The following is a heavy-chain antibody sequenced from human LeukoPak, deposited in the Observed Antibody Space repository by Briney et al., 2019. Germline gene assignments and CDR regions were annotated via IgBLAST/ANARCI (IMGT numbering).Heavy chain of an antibody. V-gene: IGHV3-23*01. Sequence: GGSLRLSCAASGFTSSSCAMSWVRQAPGKGLEWVSAISGSGGSTYYADSVKGRFTISRDNSKNTLYLQMNSLRAEDTAVYYCAKDLVYDYGDYGGRGFFDYWGQGTLVTVSS. CDR1: GFTSSSCA. J-gene: IGHJ4*02. CDR3: AKDLVYDYGDYGGRGFFDY. D-gene: IGHD4-17*01. CDR2: ISGSGGST.